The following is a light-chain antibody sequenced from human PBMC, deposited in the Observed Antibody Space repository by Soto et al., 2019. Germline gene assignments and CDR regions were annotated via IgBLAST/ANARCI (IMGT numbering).Light chain of an antibody. CDR2: SDD. V-gene: IGLV1-44*01. CDR3: AAWGDSLNTWV. Sequence: QSVLTQPPSASGTPGQRVTISCSGSSSNIGSNAVSWYQHFPGTAPKVLIYSDDQRPSGVPDRFSGSKSGTSASLAISGLQAEDEADYFCAAWGDSLNTWVFGXGTKLTVL. CDR1: SSNIGSNA. J-gene: IGLJ3*02.